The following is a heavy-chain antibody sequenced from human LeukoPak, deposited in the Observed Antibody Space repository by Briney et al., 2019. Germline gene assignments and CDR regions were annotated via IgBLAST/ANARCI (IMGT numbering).Heavy chain of an antibody. J-gene: IGHJ4*02. CDR1: GFTFSGSA. Sequence: GGSLRLSCAASGFTFSGSAMHWVRQASGKGLEWVGRIRSKANSYATAYAASVKGRFTISRDDSKNTAYLQMNSLRAEDTAVYYCAKVATAAYYFDYWGQGTLVTVSS. V-gene: IGHV3-73*01. CDR2: IRSKANSYAT. CDR3: AKVATAAYYFDY. D-gene: IGHD5-12*01.